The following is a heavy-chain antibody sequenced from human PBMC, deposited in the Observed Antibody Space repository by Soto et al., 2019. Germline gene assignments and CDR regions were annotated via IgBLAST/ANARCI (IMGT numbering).Heavy chain of an antibody. CDR3: ARRYCGGDSCYYFDS. Sequence: SETLSLTCTVSGGSIYSSPHHWGWIRQPPGEGLEWLGTIHFSGKTYYNPSVRSRVTVSVDTSKNQFSLKLSSVTAADTAVYYCARRYCGGDSCYYFDSWGHGTLVTVSS. D-gene: IGHD2-21*02. J-gene: IGHJ4*01. V-gene: IGHV4-39*01. CDR1: GGSIYSSPHH. CDR2: IHFSGKT.